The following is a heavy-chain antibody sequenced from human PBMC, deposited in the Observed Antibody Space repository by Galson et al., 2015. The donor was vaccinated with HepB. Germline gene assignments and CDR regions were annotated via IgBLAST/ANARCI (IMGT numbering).Heavy chain of an antibody. V-gene: IGHV1-69*13. Sequence: SVKVSCKASGGTFSSYAISWVRQAPGQGLEWMGGIIPIFGTANYAQKFQGRVTITADESTSTAYMELSSLRSEDTAVYYCARGTLIQYSSSSGEGPYNWFDPWGQGTLVTVSS. D-gene: IGHD6-6*01. CDR2: IIPIFGTA. CDR1: GGTFSSYA. CDR3: ARGTLIQYSSSSGEGPYNWFDP. J-gene: IGHJ5*02.